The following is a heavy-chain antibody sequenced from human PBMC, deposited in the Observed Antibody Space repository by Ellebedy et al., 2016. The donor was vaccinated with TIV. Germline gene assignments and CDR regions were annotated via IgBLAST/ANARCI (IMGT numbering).Heavy chain of an antibody. D-gene: IGHD3-9*01. Sequence: GESLKISCAASGFTFSSYGMHWVRQAPGKGLEWVAVIWYDGSNKYYADSVKGRFTISRDNSKNTLYLQMNSLRAEDTAVYYCEREDDILTGQLDYWGQGTLVTVSS. V-gene: IGHV3-33*08. CDR3: EREDDILTGQLDY. CDR1: GFTFSSYG. J-gene: IGHJ4*02. CDR2: IWYDGSNK.